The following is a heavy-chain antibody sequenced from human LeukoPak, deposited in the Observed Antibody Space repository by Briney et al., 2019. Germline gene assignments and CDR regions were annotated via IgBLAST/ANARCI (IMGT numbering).Heavy chain of an antibody. Sequence: GGSLRLSCAASGFTFSSYSMNWVRQAPGKGLEWVSSISSSSSYIYYADSVKGRFTISRDNAKNSLYLQTNSLRAEDTAVYYCARGLYGSGSDFDYWGQGTLVTVSS. CDR1: GFTFSSYS. D-gene: IGHD3-10*01. J-gene: IGHJ4*02. CDR3: ARGLYGSGSDFDY. CDR2: ISSSSSYI. V-gene: IGHV3-21*01.